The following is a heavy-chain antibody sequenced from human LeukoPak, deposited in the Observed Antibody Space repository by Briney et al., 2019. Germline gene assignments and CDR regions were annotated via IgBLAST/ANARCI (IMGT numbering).Heavy chain of an antibody. V-gene: IGHV4-59*01. Sequence: PSATLSLTCTVSGGSISSYYWSWIRQPPGKGLEWIGCFYHSGSTNYNPSLKSRVTTSVDTSKNQFSLRLNSVTAADTAVYYCASTQQWLAFDYRGQGILVAVSS. CDR3: ASTQQWLAFDY. D-gene: IGHD6-19*01. CDR1: GGSISSYY. J-gene: IGHJ4*02. CDR2: FYHSGST.